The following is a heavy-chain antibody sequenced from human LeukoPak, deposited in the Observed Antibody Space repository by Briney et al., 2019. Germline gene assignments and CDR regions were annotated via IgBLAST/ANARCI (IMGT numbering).Heavy chain of an antibody. V-gene: IGHV3-30*03. Sequence: PGGSLRLSCAASGFTFSSYGMHWVRQAPGKGLEWVAVISYDGSNKYYADSVKGRFTISRDNPKNTLYLQMNSLRAEDTAVYYCARKTDIVATIDYWGQGTLVTVSS. CDR2: ISYDGSNK. CDR1: GFTFSSYG. J-gene: IGHJ4*02. D-gene: IGHD5-12*01. CDR3: ARKTDIVATIDY.